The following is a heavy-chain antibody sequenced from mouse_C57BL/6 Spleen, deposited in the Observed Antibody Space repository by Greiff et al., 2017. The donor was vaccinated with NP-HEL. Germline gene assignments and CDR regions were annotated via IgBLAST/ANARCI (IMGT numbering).Heavy chain of an antibody. CDR3: ARSRFITTVVATGDY. CDR1: GYAFSSSW. D-gene: IGHD1-1*01. V-gene: IGHV1-82*01. Sequence: QVQLQQSGPELVKPGASVKISCKASGYAFSSSWMNWVKQRPGKGLEWIGNINPSNGGTNYNEKFKSKATLTVDKSSSTAYMQLSSLTSEDSAVYYCARSRFITTVVATGDYWGQGTSVTVSS. CDR2: INPSNGGT. J-gene: IGHJ4*01.